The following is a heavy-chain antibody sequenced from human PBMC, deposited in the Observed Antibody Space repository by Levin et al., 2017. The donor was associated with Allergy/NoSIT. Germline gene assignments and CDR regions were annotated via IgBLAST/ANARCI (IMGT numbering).Heavy chain of an antibody. J-gene: IGHJ4*02. CDR3: AKDRGDSGWYIFDY. Sequence: SLKISCAASGFTFDDYAMHWVRQAPGKGLEWVSGISWNSGSIGYADSVKGRFTISRDNAKNSLYLQMNSLRAEDTALYYCAKDRGDSGWYIFDYWGQGTLVTVSS. V-gene: IGHV3-9*01. CDR1: GFTFDDYA. D-gene: IGHD6-19*01. CDR2: ISWNSGSI.